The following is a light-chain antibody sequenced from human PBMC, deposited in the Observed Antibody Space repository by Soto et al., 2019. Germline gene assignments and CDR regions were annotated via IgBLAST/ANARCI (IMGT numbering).Light chain of an antibody. CDR2: RNG. CDR1: SSNIGTYY. Sequence: SVLTQPPSASGTPGQRVTIPCSGSSSNIGTYYVDWYQQLPGTAPKLLIHRNGQRPSGVPDRFSGSKSGTSASLAISGLRSEDEADYYCATWDDRLRAYVIGAGTKVTAL. CDR3: ATWDDRLRAYV. V-gene: IGLV1-47*01. J-gene: IGLJ1*01.